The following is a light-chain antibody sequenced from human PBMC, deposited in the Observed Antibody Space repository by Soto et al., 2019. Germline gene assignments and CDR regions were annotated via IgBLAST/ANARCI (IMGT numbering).Light chain of an antibody. CDR2: DSS. CDR3: QHRSNWPPIT. V-gene: IGKV3-11*01. Sequence: EIVLTQSPATLSLSPGERATLSCRASQSVSIYLAWYQQKPGQAPRLLIYDSSNRATGIPARFSARGSGTDFTLIISSLGPEDSAVYYCQHRSNWPPITFGQGTRLEIK. CDR1: QSVSIY. J-gene: IGKJ5*01.